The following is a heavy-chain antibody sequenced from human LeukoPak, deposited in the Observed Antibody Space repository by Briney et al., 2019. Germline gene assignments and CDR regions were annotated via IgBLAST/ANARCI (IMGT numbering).Heavy chain of an antibody. CDR2: IWYDGSNK. Sequence: GRSLRLSCAASGFTFSSYGMHWVRQAPGKGLEWVAVIWYDGSNKYYADSVKGRFTISRDNSKNTLYLQMNSLRAEGTAVYYCARPGGDHPRYYFDYWGQGTLVTVSS. J-gene: IGHJ4*02. V-gene: IGHV3-33*01. D-gene: IGHD3-16*01. CDR1: GFTFSSYG. CDR3: ARPGGDHPRYYFDY.